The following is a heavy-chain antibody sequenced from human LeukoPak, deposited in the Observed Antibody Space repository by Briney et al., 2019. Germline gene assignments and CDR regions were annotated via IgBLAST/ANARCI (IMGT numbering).Heavy chain of an antibody. CDR3: ARDTRDGIDY. Sequence: GGSLRLSCAASGFRFSDHYMDRVRQAPGKGLEWVGRTKHKAHSYTTDYAASAKDRFIISRDDSKNSLFLQMNSLKTEDTAMYYCARDTRDGIDYWGQGTLVSVSS. V-gene: IGHV3-72*01. D-gene: IGHD5-24*01. J-gene: IGHJ4*02. CDR1: GFRFSDHY. CDR2: TKHKAHSYTT.